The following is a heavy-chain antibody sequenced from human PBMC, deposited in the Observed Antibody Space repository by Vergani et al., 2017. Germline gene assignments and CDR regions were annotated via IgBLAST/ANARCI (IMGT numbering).Heavy chain of an antibody. Sequence: QVQLVQSGAEVKKPGSSVKVSCKASGYTFTSYGISWVRQAPGQGLEWMGCISAYNGNTNYAQKLQGRVTMTTDTSTSTAYMELRSLRSDDTAVYYCARDHEAQVLWFGELLSPPYNWFDPWGQGTLVTVSS. CDR1: GYTFTSYG. CDR2: ISAYNGNT. V-gene: IGHV1-18*01. J-gene: IGHJ5*02. CDR3: ARDHEAQVLWFGELLSPPYNWFDP. D-gene: IGHD3-10*01.